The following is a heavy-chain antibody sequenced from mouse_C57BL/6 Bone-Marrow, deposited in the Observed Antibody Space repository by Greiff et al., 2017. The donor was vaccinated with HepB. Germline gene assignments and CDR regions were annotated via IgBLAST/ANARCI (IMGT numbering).Heavy chain of an antibody. D-gene: IGHD2-4*01. J-gene: IGHJ3*01. Sequence: QVQLQQSGAELARPGASVKLSCKASGYTFTSYGISWVKQRTGQGLEWIGEIYPRNGNTYYNEKFKGKATLTADKSSSTAYMELRSLTSEDSAVYFCARFDYDEGAWFAYWGQGTRVTVSA. V-gene: IGHV1-81*01. CDR3: ARFDYDEGAWFAY. CDR1: GYTFTSYG. CDR2: IYPRNGNT.